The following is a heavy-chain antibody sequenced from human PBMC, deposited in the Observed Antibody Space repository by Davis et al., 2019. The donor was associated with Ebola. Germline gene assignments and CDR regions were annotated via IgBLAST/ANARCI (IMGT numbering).Heavy chain of an antibody. CDR2: IYRDGRR. CDR3: ARDTTYSGSRRFDY. Sequence: GESLKIPCAVPGFILSDKYMSWVRQAPGKGLEWVSVIYRDGRRYYADSVKGRFTVSRDNSNNTLFLQMNNLRAEDTAVYYCARDTTYSGSRRFDYWGQGTLVTVSS. D-gene: IGHD1-26*01. J-gene: IGHJ4*02. CDR1: GFILSDKY. V-gene: IGHV3-53*01.